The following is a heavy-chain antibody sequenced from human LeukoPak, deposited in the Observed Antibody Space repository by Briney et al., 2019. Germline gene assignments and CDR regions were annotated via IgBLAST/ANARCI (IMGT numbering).Heavy chain of an antibody. J-gene: IGHJ6*02. Sequence: GGSLRLSCSASGFTFSRYAMHWVRQAPGKGLEYVSSISINGGSTYYADSVKGRFTISRDDSKNTLYVQMGSLRAEDTAVYYCVKGHLEVVVITSLDVWGQGTTVTVSS. D-gene: IGHD3-22*01. CDR2: ISINGGST. V-gene: IGHV3-64*05. CDR1: GFTFSRYA. CDR3: VKGHLEVVVITSLDV.